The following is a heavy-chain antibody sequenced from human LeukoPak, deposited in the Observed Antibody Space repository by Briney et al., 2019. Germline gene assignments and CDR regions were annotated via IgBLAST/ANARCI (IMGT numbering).Heavy chain of an antibody. Sequence: SQTLSLTCTVSGGSISSGDYYWSWIRQPPGKGLEWIGDIYYSGSTYYNPSLKSRVTISVDTSKNQFSLKLSSVTAADTAVYYCARGEFDFWSGYPYYFDYWGQGTLVTVSS. V-gene: IGHV4-30-4*08. CDR3: ARGEFDFWSGYPYYFDY. CDR2: IYYSGST. J-gene: IGHJ4*02. CDR1: GGSISSGDYY. D-gene: IGHD3-3*01.